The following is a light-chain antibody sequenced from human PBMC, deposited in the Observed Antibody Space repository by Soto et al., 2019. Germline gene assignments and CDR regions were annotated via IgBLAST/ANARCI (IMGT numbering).Light chain of an antibody. V-gene: IGKV3-20*01. CDR2: GAS. CDR3: QQYGSSPLT. J-gene: IGKJ4*01. Sequence: EIVLTQSPGTLSLSPGERATLSXRASESVXDNYLAWYQQRSGQAPRLVIYGASSRASAVPDRFSGSGSGADFTLTISRLEPEDFAVYYCQQYGSSPLTFGGGTKVEIK. CDR1: ESVXDNY.